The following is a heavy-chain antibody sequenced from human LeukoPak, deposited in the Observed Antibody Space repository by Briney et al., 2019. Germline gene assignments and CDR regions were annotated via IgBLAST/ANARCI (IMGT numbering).Heavy chain of an antibody. J-gene: IGHJ1*01. D-gene: IGHD3-22*01. CDR3: ARGGGVVALQR. CDR2: IGGSGGST. Sequence: RGGSLRLSSAASAFTLSSYAMRWFRRAPGKGLGWVSAIGGSGGSTYYADSVKGRFTISRDNSKNTLYLQMNSLRAEDTAVYYCARGGGVVALQRWGQGTLVTVSS. CDR1: AFTLSSYA. V-gene: IGHV3-23*01.